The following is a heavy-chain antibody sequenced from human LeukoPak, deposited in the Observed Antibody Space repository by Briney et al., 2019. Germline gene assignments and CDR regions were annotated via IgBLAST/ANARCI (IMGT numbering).Heavy chain of an antibody. Sequence: ASVKVSCKTSGYSFTAFYIHWVRQAPGQGLEWMGWIHPRRGDTNYAQKFQGRVTMTRDTSISTAYMDLSRLRSDDTAVYFCARGLGYCSGGSCFSKNLDYWGQGTLVTVST. CDR3: ARGLGYCSGGSCFSKNLDY. CDR1: GYSFTAFY. CDR2: IHPRRGDT. J-gene: IGHJ4*02. V-gene: IGHV1-2*02. D-gene: IGHD2-15*01.